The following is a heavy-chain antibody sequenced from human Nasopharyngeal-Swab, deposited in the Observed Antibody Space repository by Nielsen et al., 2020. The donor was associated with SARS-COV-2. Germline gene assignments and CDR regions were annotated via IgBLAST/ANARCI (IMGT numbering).Heavy chain of an antibody. J-gene: IGHJ4*02. CDR2: ITWNSGSK. D-gene: IGHD5-18*01. Sequence: SLKISCAASGFTFENYAMHWVRQPPGKGLEWVSGITWNSGSKGYVESVQGRFTISRDNARNSLYLQMNSLRAEDTALYYCAKARRTDTYGFESFDYWGQGTLVTVSS. CDR3: AKARRTDTYGFESFDY. CDR1: GFTFENYA. V-gene: IGHV3-9*01.